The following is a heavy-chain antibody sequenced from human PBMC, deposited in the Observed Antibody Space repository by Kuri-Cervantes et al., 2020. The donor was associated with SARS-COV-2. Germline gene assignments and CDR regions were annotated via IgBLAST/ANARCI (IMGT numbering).Heavy chain of an antibody. D-gene: IGHD3-10*01. CDR1: GFIFSDYA. J-gene: IGHJ4*02. CDR2: IKSKTDGGTT. CDR3: TTVRFGELLQYYFDY. Sequence: GGSLRLSCEASGFIFSDYAIDWVRQAPGKGLEWVGRIKSKTDGGTTDYAAPVKGRFTISRDDSKNTLYLQMNSPKTEDTAVYYCTTVRFGELLQYYFDYWGQGTLVTVSS. V-gene: IGHV3-15*01.